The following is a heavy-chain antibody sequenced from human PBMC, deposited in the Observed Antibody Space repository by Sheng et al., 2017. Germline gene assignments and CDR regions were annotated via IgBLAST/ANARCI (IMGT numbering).Heavy chain of an antibody. V-gene: IGHV3-30*04. CDR2: ISYDGGNK. Sequence: QVQLVESGGGVVQPGRSLRLSCAASGFTFSSYAMDWVRQAPGKGLEWVAFISYDGGNKYYADSVKGRFTISRDNSKNTLYLQMNSLRAEDTAVYYCARDPNWNYGVATTMDVWGQGTTVTVSS. CDR3: ARDPNWNYGVATTMDV. J-gene: IGHJ6*02. D-gene: IGHD1-7*01. CDR1: GFTFSSYA.